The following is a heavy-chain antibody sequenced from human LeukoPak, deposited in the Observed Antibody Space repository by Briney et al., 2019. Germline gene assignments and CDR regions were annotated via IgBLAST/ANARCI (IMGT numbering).Heavy chain of an antibody. CDR3: AKDSGYSCGYNWFDP. CDR1: GFTFSSYA. D-gene: IGHD5-18*01. CDR2: ISGSGGST. Sequence: GGSLRLSCAASGFTFSSYAMSWVRQAPGKGLEWVSAISGSGGSTYYADSVKGRFTISRDNSKNTLYLQMNSLRAEDTAVYYCAKDSGYSCGYNWFDPWGQGTLVTVSS. J-gene: IGHJ5*02. V-gene: IGHV3-23*01.